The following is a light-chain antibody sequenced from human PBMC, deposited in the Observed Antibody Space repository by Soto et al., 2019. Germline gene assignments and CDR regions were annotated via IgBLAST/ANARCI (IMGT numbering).Light chain of an antibody. CDR3: QQSYSTPHT. CDR2: AAS. V-gene: IGKV1-39*01. Sequence: DIQMTQFPSSLSASVGDRVTITCRASQSTSNYLNWYQQKPGKAPKLLIYAASSLQSGVPSRFSGSGSGTDFTLTLGSLQPEDFATYYCQQSYSTPHTFGGGTKVEIK. CDR1: QSTSNY. J-gene: IGKJ4*01.